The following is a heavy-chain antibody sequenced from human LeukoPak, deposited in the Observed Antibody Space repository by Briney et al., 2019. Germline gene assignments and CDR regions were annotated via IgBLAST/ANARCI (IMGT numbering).Heavy chain of an antibody. V-gene: IGHV3-23*01. CDR3: AKDYYYDSNHFDY. D-gene: IGHD3-22*01. CDR2: ISATDGST. CDR1: RFTFSSYA. J-gene: IGHJ4*02. Sequence: GGSLRLSCAASRFTFSSYAMSWVRQAPGKGLEWVSVISATDGSTYYADSVKGRFTISRDNSKNTLYLQMNSLRAEDTAVYYCAKDYYYDSNHFDYWGQGTLVTVSS.